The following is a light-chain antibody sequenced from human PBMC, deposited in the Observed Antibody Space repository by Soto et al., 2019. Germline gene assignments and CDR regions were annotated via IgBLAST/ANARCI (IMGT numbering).Light chain of an antibody. V-gene: IGLV2-14*01. J-gene: IGLJ2*01. CDR1: SSDVGGYNY. CDR3: SSYTSNTTRV. Sequence: QSALTQPASVSGSPGQSVTISCTGTSSDVGGYNYVSWYQQHPGNAPKLMIYDVTHRPSGVSKRFSGSRSGNTASLTISGLQAEDEADYYCSSYTSNTTRVFGGGTKLTVL. CDR2: DVT.